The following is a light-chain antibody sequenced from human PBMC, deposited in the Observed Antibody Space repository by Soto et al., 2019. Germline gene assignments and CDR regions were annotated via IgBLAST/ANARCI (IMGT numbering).Light chain of an antibody. Sequence: DIQMTQSPSTLSASVGDRVTITCRASQSISTYLAWYQQKPGKALKLLIYHASNLESGVPSRFSGSGSGTEFTLTISSLQPDDFATYYCQQYNRYSYTFGQGTKLEIK. V-gene: IGKV1-5*01. CDR2: HAS. CDR1: QSISTY. J-gene: IGKJ2*01. CDR3: QQYNRYSYT.